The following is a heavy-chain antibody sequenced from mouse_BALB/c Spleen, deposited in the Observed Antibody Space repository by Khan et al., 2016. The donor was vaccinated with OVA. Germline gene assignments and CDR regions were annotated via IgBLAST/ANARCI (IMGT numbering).Heavy chain of an antibody. CDR3: ARDYGSSLWVAY. J-gene: IGHJ3*01. CDR1: GYTFTNYI. D-gene: IGHD1-1*01. Sequence: VQLKESGPELVKPGASGKMSCKASGYTFTNYIINWVKQKPGQGLEWIGYINPYKDGTKNKRKFKGKATLPSDKSSRQAYMELSCLTSEDAAVYYCARDYGSSLWVAYWGQGTLVTVSA. V-gene: IGHV1S136*01. CDR2: INPYKDGT.